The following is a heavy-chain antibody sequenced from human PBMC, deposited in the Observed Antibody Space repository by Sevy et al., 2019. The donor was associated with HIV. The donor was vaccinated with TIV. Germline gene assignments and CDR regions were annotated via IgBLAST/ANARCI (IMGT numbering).Heavy chain of an antibody. V-gene: IGHV3-7*03. D-gene: IGHD2-15*01. J-gene: IGHJ6*02. Sequence: GGSLRLSCAASGFIFSRYWMTWVRQAPGKGLEWVANIKQDGSEKYYVDSVKGRFTISRDNAKNSLYLQMNSLGAEDTAVYYCARDMGYCSGGSCYTWDYYGMDVWGQGTTVTVSS. CDR3: ARDMGYCSGGSCYTWDYYGMDV. CDR2: IKQDGSEK. CDR1: GFIFSRYW.